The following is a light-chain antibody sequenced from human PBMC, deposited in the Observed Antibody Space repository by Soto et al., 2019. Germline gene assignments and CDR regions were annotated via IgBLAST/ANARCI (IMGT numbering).Light chain of an antibody. J-gene: IGKJ1*01. CDR3: QQRRNWPS. Sequence: EIVLTQSPGTLSLSPGERATLSCRASQSVSNNYLAWYQQKPGQAPRLLIYGASNRATGIPARFSGRGSGTDFTLTISSLEPEDFAVYYCQQRRNWPSFGQGTKVDNK. V-gene: IGKV3-11*01. CDR2: GAS. CDR1: QSVSNNY.